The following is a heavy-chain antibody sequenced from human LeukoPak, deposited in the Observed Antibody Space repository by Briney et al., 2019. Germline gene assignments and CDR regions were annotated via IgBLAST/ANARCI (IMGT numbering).Heavy chain of an antibody. D-gene: IGHD3-22*01. CDR2: IKSNTDGGKT. Sequence: PGGSLRLSCAASGFTFSNAWMSWVRQAPGKGLDWVARIKSNTDGGKTEYAASVKGRYTLSRDDSKTALYLQMNSLKTDDTAVDYCTTESDYYDSSGYYPSDYWGQGTLVTVSS. CDR1: GFTFSNAW. J-gene: IGHJ4*02. CDR3: TTESDYYDSSGYYPSDY. V-gene: IGHV3-15*01.